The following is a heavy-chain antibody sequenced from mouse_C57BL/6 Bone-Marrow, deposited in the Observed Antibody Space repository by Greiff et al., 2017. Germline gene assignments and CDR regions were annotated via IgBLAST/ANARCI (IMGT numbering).Heavy chain of an antibody. D-gene: IGHD1-1*01. V-gene: IGHV14-4*01. Sequence: EVQGVESGAELVRPGASVKLSCTASGFNIKDDYMHWVKQRPEQGLEWIGWIDPENGDTEYASKFQGKATITADTSSNTAYLQLSSLTSEDTAVYYCTTVTTVVAKGFAYWGQGTLVTVSA. CDR2: IDPENGDT. CDR1: GFNIKDDY. CDR3: TTVTTVVAKGFAY. J-gene: IGHJ3*01.